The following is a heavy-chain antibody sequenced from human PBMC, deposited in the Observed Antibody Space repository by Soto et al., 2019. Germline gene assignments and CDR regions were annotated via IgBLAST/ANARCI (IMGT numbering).Heavy chain of an antibody. CDR2: ISSSSSTI. CDR1: GFTFSSYS. CDR3: ARDTPDYDFWSGYSKNYYYYGMDV. J-gene: IGHJ6*04. V-gene: IGHV3-48*02. Sequence: GGSLRLSCAASGFTFSSYSMNWVRQAPGKGLEWVSYISSSSSTIYYADSVKGRFTISRDNAKNSLYLQMNSLRDEDTAVYYCARDTPDYDFWSGYSKNYYYYGMDVWGKGTTVTVSS. D-gene: IGHD3-3*01.